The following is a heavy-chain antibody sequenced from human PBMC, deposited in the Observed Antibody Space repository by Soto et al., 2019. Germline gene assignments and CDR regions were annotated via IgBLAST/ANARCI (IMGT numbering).Heavy chain of an antibody. D-gene: IGHD4-17*01. J-gene: IGHJ6*02. Sequence: QVQLVQSGAEVKKPGASVKVSCKASGYTFTGYYMHWVRQAPGQGLEWMGWINPNSGGTNYAQKVQGRVTMTRDTSISTAYMELSRLRSDDTAVYYCASAHTTTVNYGMDVWGQGTTVTVSS. CDR2: INPNSGGT. CDR3: ASAHTTTVNYGMDV. V-gene: IGHV1-2*02. CDR1: GYTFTGYY.